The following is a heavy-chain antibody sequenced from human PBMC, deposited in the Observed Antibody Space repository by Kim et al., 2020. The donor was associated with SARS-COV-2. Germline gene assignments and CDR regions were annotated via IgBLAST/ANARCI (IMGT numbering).Heavy chain of an antibody. D-gene: IGHD4-17*01. V-gene: IGHV3-48*03. CDR3: ARETTVSPDGLDI. Sequence: GGSLRLSCEASGFSFSSHEINWVRQAPGKGLEWISYVSVNGRTIYYADSVKGRFTISRDNAKNSLYMQMNSLRAEDTAVYYCARETTVSPDGLDIWGQGTMVTVS. CDR1: GFSFSSHE. J-gene: IGHJ3*02. CDR2: VSVNGRTI.